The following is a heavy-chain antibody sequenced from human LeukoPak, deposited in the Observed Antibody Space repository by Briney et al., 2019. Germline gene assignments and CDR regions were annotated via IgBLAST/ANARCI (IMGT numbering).Heavy chain of an antibody. V-gene: IGHV3-21*01. Sequence: GGSLRLSRVASGFTFTTYSMNWVRLAPGEGLEWVSSISTTGDLIHYADSVKGRFTISRDNAKNSLYLQINSLRAEDTAIYYCAGRDCTNGLCQFDYWGQGTLVTVSS. D-gene: IGHD2-8*01. J-gene: IGHJ4*02. CDR2: ISTTGDLI. CDR3: AGRDCTNGLCQFDY. CDR1: GFTFTTYS.